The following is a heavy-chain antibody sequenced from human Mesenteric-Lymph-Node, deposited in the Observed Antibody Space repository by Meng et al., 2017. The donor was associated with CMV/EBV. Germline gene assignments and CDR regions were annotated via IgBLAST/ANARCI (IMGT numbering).Heavy chain of an antibody. J-gene: IGHJ3*02. D-gene: IGHD3-22*01. V-gene: IGHV4-38-2*02. CDR3: AEYSYDSSNSPRSFDI. CDR1: GYSISSGYY. CDR2: IYYSGST. Sequence: SETLSLTCTVSGYSISSGYYWGWIRQPPGKGLEWIGSIYYSGSTYYNPSLKSRLTISVDRSKNQFSLKLSSVTAADTAVYYCAEYSYDSSNSPRSFDIWGQGTMVTVSS.